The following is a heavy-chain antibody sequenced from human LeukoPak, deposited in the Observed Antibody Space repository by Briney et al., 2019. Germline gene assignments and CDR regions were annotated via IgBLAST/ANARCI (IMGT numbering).Heavy chain of an antibody. Sequence: PGGSLRLSCAASGFTFSSYWMSWVRQAPGKGLEWVSSISSSSSYIYYADSVKGRFTISRDNAKNSLYLQMDSLRAEDTAVYYCARDAYCSSTSCSSAYWGQGTLVTVSS. D-gene: IGHD2-2*01. CDR2: ISSSSSYI. CDR1: GFTFSSYW. J-gene: IGHJ4*02. CDR3: ARDAYCSSTSCSSAY. V-gene: IGHV3-21*01.